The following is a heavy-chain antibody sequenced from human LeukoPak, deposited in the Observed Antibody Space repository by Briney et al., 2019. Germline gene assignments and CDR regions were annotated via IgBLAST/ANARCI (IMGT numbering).Heavy chain of an antibody. CDR3: SRGGQRAGYAFDI. J-gene: IGHJ3*02. CDR2: LHTAGDA. CDR1: GFTFSDYD. V-gene: IGHV3-13*01. Sequence: GGSLRPSCAASGFTFSDYDMHRVRQVTGKGLEWVSSLHTAGDAHYSVSVRGRFIISRERSKTSFYLQMNSLRAEDSAMYYCSRGGQRAGYAFDIWGQGTMVTVSS.